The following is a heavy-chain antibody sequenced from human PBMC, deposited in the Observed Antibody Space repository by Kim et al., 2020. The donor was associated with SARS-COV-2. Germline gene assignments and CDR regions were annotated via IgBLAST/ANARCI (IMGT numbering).Heavy chain of an antibody. CDR2: ISAYNGNT. D-gene: IGHD6-13*01. CDR1: GYTFTSYG. Sequence: ASVKVSCKASGYTFTSYGISWVRQAPGQGLEWMGWISAYNGNTNYAQKLQGRVTMTTDTSTSTAYLELRSLRSDDTAVYYCARADSSSWYPGSWFDPWGQGTLVTVSS. J-gene: IGHJ5*02. V-gene: IGHV1-18*04. CDR3: ARADSSSWYPGSWFDP.